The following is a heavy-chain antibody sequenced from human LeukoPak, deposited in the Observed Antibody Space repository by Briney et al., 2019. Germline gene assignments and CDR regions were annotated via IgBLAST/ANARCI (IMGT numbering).Heavy chain of an antibody. CDR3: AREWYGDYVGY. Sequence: GRSLRLSCAASGFTVSSNYMSWVRQAPGKGLEWVSVIYSGGSTYYADSVKGRFTISRDNSKNTLYLQMNSLRAEDTAVYYCAREWYGDYVGYWGQGTLVTVSS. J-gene: IGHJ4*02. CDR2: IYSGGST. CDR1: GFTVSSNY. D-gene: IGHD4-17*01. V-gene: IGHV3-53*01.